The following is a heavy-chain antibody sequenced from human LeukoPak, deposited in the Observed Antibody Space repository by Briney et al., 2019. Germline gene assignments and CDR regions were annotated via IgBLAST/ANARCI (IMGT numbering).Heavy chain of an antibody. D-gene: IGHD4-23*01. Sequence: PGGSLRLSCAASGFTFSSYAMSWVRQAPGKGLEWVSAISGGGSKNTYYADSVKGRFTISRDNSKNTLYLQVNSLRAEDTAVYYCAKDSFRWAFDIWGPGTMVTVSS. V-gene: IGHV3-23*01. CDR1: GFTFSSYA. CDR3: AKDSFRWAFDI. J-gene: IGHJ3*02. CDR2: ISGGGSKNT.